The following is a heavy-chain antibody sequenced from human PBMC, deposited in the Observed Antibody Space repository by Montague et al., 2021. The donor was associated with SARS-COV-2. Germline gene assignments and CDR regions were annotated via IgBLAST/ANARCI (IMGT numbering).Heavy chain of an antibody. D-gene: IGHD3-9*01. V-gene: IGHV2-5*02. Sequence: PALVTPTQTLTLTCTFSGFSLSTSGVGVGWIRQPPGKALEWLALIYWDDDKRYSPSLKSRLTITKDTSKNQVVLTMTNMDPVDTATYYRAHIGTYYDILTGYYNNVFSFDYWGQGTLVTVSS. CDR3: AHIGTYYDILTGYYNNVFSFDY. J-gene: IGHJ4*02. CDR2: IYWDDDK. CDR1: GFSLSTSGVG.